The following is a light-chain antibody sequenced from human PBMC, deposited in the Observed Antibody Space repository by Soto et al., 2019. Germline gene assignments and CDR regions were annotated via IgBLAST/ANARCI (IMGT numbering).Light chain of an antibody. CDR1: TSNIRSNS. CDR3: AGWDDSLNGLWV. J-gene: IGLJ3*02. Sequence: QSVLTQPPXASGTXXXXXXXXXSGTTSNIRSNSVNWFQQLPGTAPRLLIYSNTQRPSGVPDRFSGSKSGTSASLAISGLQSEDEAEYYCAGWDDSLNGLWVFGGGTKLTVL. CDR2: SNT. V-gene: IGLV1-44*01.